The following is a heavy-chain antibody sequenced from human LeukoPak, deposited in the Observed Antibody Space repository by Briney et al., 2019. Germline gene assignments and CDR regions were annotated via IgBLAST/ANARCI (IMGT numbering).Heavy chain of an antibody. Sequence: GGSLRLSCAASGFTFSSYGMHWVRQAPGKGLEWVAVISYDGSNKYYADSVKGRFTISRDNSKNTLYLQMNSLRADDTALYYCAKDRGLFFHYYYGMDVWGQGTTVTVSS. J-gene: IGHJ6*02. D-gene: IGHD3-10*01. V-gene: IGHV3-30*18. CDR3: AKDRGLFFHYYYGMDV. CDR1: GFTFSSYG. CDR2: ISYDGSNK.